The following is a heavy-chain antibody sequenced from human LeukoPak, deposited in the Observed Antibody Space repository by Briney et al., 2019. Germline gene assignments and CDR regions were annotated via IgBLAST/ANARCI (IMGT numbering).Heavy chain of an antibody. V-gene: IGHV3-30*04. Sequence: GALRLSCAASGFTFSSYAMHWVRQAPGEGLEWVAVISYDGSNKYYADSVKGRFTISRDNSKNTLYLQMNSLRAEDTAVYYCARDHYGGNPILYYFDYWGQGTLVTVSS. D-gene: IGHD4-23*01. CDR2: ISYDGSNK. CDR3: ARDHYGGNPILYYFDY. CDR1: GFTFSSYA. J-gene: IGHJ4*02.